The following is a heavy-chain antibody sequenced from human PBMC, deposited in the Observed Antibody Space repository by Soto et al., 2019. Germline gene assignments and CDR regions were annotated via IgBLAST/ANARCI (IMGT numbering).Heavy chain of an antibody. Sequence: LRLSCAASGFTFSSYAMSWVRQAPGKGLEWVSAISGSGGSTYYADSVKGRFTISRDNSKNTLYLQMNSLRAEDTAVYYCAKGSDFTIFTIPPAPDYWGQGTLVTVSS. CDR3: AKGSDFTIFTIPPAPDY. J-gene: IGHJ4*02. V-gene: IGHV3-23*01. D-gene: IGHD3-9*01. CDR2: ISGSGGST. CDR1: GFTFSSYA.